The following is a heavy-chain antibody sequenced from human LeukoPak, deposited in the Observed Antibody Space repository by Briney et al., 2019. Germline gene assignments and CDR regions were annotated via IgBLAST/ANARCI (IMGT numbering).Heavy chain of an antibody. J-gene: IGHJ4*02. CDR2: IYYSGST. CDR1: GGSISSSSYY. Sequence: SETLSLTCTVAGGSISSSSYYWGWIRQPPGKGLEWIGSIYYSGSTYYNPPLKSRVTISVDTSKNQFSLKLSSVTAADTAVYYCARIYSYGYGFDYWGQGTLVTVSS. CDR3: ARIYSYGYGFDY. D-gene: IGHD5-18*01. V-gene: IGHV4-39*01.